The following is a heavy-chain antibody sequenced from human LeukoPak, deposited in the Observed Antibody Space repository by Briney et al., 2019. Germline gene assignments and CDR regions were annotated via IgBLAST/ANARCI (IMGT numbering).Heavy chain of an antibody. J-gene: IGHJ5*02. CDR3: ARDVYYYDSGSYYPYKYSDP. V-gene: IGHV4-61*02. Sequence: PSQTLSLTCTVSGGSISSGSYYWSWIRQPAGKGLEWIGRIFASGSTSYNPSLKSRVIISVDMSKNQFSLKLRSVTAADTAVYYCARDVYYYDSGSYYPYKYSDPWGQGTLVTVSS. D-gene: IGHD3-10*01. CDR2: IFASGST. CDR1: GGSISSGSYY.